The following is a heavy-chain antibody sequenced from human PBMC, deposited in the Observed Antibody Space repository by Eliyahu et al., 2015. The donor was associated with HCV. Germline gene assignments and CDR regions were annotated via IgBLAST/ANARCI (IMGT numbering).Heavy chain of an antibody. V-gene: IGHV3-33*01. Sequence: QVQLVESGGGVVQPGRSLRLSCAASGFTXSXYGMHWVRQAPGKGLEWVAXIWYDGSNKYYADSVKGRFTISRDNSKNTLYLQMNSLRAEDTAVYYCARDFPAELVRPFPGYWGQGTLVTVSS. J-gene: IGHJ4*02. CDR2: IWYDGSNK. CDR3: ARDFPAELVRPFPGY. D-gene: IGHD1-1*01. CDR1: GFTXSXYG.